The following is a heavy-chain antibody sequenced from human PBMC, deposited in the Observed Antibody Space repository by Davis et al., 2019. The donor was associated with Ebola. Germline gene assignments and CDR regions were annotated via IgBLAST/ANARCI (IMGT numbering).Heavy chain of an antibody. CDR2: IIPIFGTA. CDR3: ARDYDFGHYGMDV. J-gene: IGHJ6*02. V-gene: IGHV1-69*06. CDR1: GGTFSSYA. D-gene: IGHD3-3*01. Sequence: SVKVSCKASGGTFSSYAISWVRQAPGQGLEWMGGIIPIFGTANYAQKFQGRVTITADKSTSTAYMELSSLRSEDTAVYYCARDYDFGHYGMDVWGQGTTVTVSS.